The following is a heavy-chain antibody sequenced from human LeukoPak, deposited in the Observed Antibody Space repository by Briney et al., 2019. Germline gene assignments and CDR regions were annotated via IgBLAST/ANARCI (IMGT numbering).Heavy chain of an antibody. Sequence: PGGSLRLSCAASGFTFDDYGMSWVRQAPGKGLEWVSGINWNGGSTGYADSVKGRFTISRDNAKNSLYLQMNSLRAEDTVVYYCARDGYDYVWGSYRFVGDWGQGTLVTVSS. CDR2: INWNGGST. D-gene: IGHD3-16*02. CDR3: ARDGYDYVWGSYRFVGD. J-gene: IGHJ4*02. CDR1: GFTFDDYG. V-gene: IGHV3-20*04.